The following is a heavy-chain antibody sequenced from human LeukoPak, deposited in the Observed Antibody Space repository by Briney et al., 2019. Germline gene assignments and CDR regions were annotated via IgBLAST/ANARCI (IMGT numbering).Heavy chain of an antibody. V-gene: IGHV4-34*01. J-gene: IGHJ5*02. CDR2: INHSGST. CDR1: GGSFSGYY. D-gene: IGHD1-7*01. CDR3: ARYGPAGNSAGEINNWFDP. Sequence: SETLSLTCAVYGGSFSGYYWSWIRQPPGKGLEWIGEINHSGSTNYNPSLKSRVTISVDTSKNQFSLKLSSVTAADTAVYYCARYGPAGNSAGEINNWFDPWGQGTLVTVSS.